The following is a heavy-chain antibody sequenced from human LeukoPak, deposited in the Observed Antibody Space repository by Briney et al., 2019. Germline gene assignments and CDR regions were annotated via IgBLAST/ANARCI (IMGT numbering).Heavy chain of an antibody. D-gene: IGHD6-19*01. V-gene: IGHV4-34*01. Sequence: SQTLSLTCAVYGGSFSDYYWAWIRQSPGKGLEWIGQINHSGTTNYNTSLKSRVTISVGTSKNQFSLKVRSVTAADTAVYYCAREREQSGAWYERPHFDYLGQGALVTVSS. CDR1: GGSFSDYY. J-gene: IGHJ4*02. CDR2: INHSGTT. CDR3: AREREQSGAWYERPHFDY.